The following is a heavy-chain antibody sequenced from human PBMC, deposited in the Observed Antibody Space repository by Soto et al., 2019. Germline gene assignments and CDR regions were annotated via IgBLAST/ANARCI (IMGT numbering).Heavy chain of an antibody. V-gene: IGHV4-39*01. J-gene: IGHJ4*02. CDR1: VGSISSRSYY. Sequence: PSENLSLTCTFSVGSISSRSYYLGGIRQPPGKGLEWIGSIYYSGSTYYNPSLKSRVTISVDTSKNQFSLKLSSVTAADTAVYYCARHARIGIPEFDYWGQGTLVTVSS. CDR2: IYYSGST. CDR3: ARHARIGIPEFDY.